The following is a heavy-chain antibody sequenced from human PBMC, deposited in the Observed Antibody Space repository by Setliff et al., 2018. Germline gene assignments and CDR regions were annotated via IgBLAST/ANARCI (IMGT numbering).Heavy chain of an antibody. V-gene: IGHV3-23*01. CDR2: IIGSGIST. CDR1: GFSFSSYA. CDR3: AKSPHDFWSGRVFFDF. D-gene: IGHD3-3*01. J-gene: IGHJ4*01. Sequence: PGGSLRLSCAASGFSFSSYAMSWVRQAPGKGLGWVSSIIGSGISTYYADSVQGRFTISRDNHKNTLYLQMNSLRVEDTAIYYCAKSPHDFWSGRVFFDFWGQGMLVTVSS.